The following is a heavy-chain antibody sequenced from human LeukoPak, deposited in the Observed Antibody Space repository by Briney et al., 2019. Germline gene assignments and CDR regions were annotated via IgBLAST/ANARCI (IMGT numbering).Heavy chain of an antibody. J-gene: IGHJ4*02. D-gene: IGHD2-15*01. CDR2: IYYSGST. Sequence: SETLSLTCTVPGGSIRSYYWSWIRQPPGKGLEWIGYIYYSGSTNYNPSLKSRVTISVDTSKNQFYLKLSSVTAADTAVYYCARDRRSGEDSNFWGQGTLVTVSS. CDR3: ARDRRSGEDSNF. CDR1: GGSIRSYY. V-gene: IGHV4-59*01.